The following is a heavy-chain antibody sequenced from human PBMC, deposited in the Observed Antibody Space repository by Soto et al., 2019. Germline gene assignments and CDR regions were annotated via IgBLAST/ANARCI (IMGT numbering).Heavy chain of an antibody. J-gene: IGHJ6*02. D-gene: IGHD3-10*01. CDR1: GFTFSSYG. CDR2: IWYDGSNK. Sequence: QVQLVESGGGVVQPGRSLRLSCAASGFTFSSYGMHWVRQAPGKGLEWVAVIWYDGSNKYYADSVKGRFTISRDNSKNTLYLQMNSLRAEDTAVYYCARDLGLEGSGSYSALDVWDQGTTVTVSS. V-gene: IGHV3-33*01. CDR3: ARDLGLEGSGSYSALDV.